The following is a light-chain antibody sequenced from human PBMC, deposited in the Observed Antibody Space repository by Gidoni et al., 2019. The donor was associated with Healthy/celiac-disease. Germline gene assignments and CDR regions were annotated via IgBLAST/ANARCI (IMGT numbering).Light chain of an antibody. J-gene: IGLJ2*01. CDR3: QSADSSGTYVV. CDR1: ALPKQY. V-gene: IGLV3-25*03. Sequence: SYELTQPPSVSVSTGQTARITCSGDALPKQYAYWYQQKPGQAPVLVIYKDSERPSGIPERFSGSSSGTTATLTISGVQAEDEADYYCQSADSSGTYVVFGGGTKLTAL. CDR2: KDS.